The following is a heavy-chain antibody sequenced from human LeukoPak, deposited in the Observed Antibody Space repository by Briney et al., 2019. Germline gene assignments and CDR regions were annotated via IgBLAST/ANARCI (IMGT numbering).Heavy chain of an antibody. CDR3: TKVDDGIISYGYFDY. CDR2: ISGSGGRT. CDR1: GFTFSNYA. V-gene: IGHV3-23*01. Sequence: PGGSLRLSCAASGFTFSNYAMSWVRQAPGKGLEWVSAISGSGGRTYYADSVKGRFPISRDNSRNTLYLQMNSLRDEDTAVYYCTKVDDGIISYGYFDYWGQGTLVTVSS. D-gene: IGHD3-16*01. J-gene: IGHJ4*02.